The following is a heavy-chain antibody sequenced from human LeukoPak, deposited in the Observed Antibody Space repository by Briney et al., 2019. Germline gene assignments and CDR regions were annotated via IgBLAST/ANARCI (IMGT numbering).Heavy chain of an antibody. Sequence: PGGSLRLSCAASGFTFSSYGMHWVRQAPGKGLEWVAVISYDGSNKYYADSVKGRFTISRDNSKNTLYLQMNSLRAEDTAVYYCAKSSRFGEFFDYWGQGTLVTVSS. CDR1: GFTFSSYG. J-gene: IGHJ4*02. CDR3: AKSSRFGEFFDY. CDR2: ISYDGSNK. V-gene: IGHV3-30*18. D-gene: IGHD3-10*01.